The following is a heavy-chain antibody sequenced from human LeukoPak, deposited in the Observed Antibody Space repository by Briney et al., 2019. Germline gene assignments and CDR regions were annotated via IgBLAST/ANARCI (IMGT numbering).Heavy chain of an antibody. CDR1: GFTFSSYG. CDR3: AKDIYYYDSSARGYFDY. V-gene: IGHV3-30*18. Sequence: GGSLRLSCAASGFTFSSYGMHWVRQAPGKGLEWVAVISYDGSNKYYADSVKGRFTISRDNSKNTLYLQMNSLRAEDTAVYYCAKDIYYYDSSARGYFDYWGQGTLVTVSS. D-gene: IGHD3-22*01. CDR2: ISYDGSNK. J-gene: IGHJ4*02.